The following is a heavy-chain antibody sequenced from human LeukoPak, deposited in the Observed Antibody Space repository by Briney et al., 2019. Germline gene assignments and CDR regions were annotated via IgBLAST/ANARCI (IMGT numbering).Heavy chain of an antibody. CDR1: GGSFSDYY. D-gene: IGHD3-10*01. V-gene: IGHV4-34*12. CDR3: AKSNGYGLIDI. CDR2: IFYTGST. Sequence: SETLSLTCGVYGGSFSDYYWGWVRQPPGKALEWIGNIFYTGSTYYSPSLKSRVTISLDTSRNQFSLRLNSVTAADTAVYYCAKSNGYGLIDIWGQGTMVTVSS. J-gene: IGHJ3*02.